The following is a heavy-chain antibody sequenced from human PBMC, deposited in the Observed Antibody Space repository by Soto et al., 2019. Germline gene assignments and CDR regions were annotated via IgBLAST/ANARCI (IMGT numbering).Heavy chain of an antibody. CDR3: ARESITIFGVARDAFDY. V-gene: IGHV3-33*01. CDR2: IWYDGSNK. CDR1: GFTFSSYG. D-gene: IGHD3-3*01. J-gene: IGHJ4*02. Sequence: GGSLRLSCAASGFTFSSYGMHWVRQAPGKGLEWVAVIWYDGSNKYYADSVKGRFTISRDNSKNTLYLQMNSLRAEDTAVYYCARESITIFGVARDAFDYWGQGTLVTVSS.